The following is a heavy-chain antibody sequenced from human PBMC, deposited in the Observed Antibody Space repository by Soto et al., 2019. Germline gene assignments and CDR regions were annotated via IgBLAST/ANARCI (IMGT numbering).Heavy chain of an antibody. J-gene: IGHJ4*02. CDR2: IYYSGST. CDR3: PRLPGIPPSRRYY. Sequence: PWETLSLTCSVSGGSISSPTYYWGWIRQPPGKGLEWIGSIYYSGSTYYSPSLKSRVTISVDTSKNQFSLKVSSVTAADTAVYYFPRLPGIPPSRRYYSGKGTLATGSS. V-gene: IGHV4-39*01. CDR1: GGSISSPTYY.